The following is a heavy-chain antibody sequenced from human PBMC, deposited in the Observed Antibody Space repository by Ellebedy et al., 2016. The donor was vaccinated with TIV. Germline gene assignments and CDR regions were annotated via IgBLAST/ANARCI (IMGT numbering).Heavy chain of an antibody. Sequence: SETLSLXXTVSGGSISSYYWSWIRQPPGKGLEWIGEINHSGSTNYNPSLKSRVTISVDTSKNQFSLKLSSVTATDTAVYYCARGSFHWGQGTLVTVSS. J-gene: IGHJ4*02. V-gene: IGHV4-34*01. CDR3: ARGSFH. CDR2: INHSGST. CDR1: GGSISSYY.